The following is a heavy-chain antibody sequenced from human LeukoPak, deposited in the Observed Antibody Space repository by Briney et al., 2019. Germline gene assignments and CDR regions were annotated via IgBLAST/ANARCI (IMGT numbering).Heavy chain of an antibody. CDR3: ARDGRDGCNFGAFDI. CDR1: GYTFTSYG. J-gene: IGHJ3*02. D-gene: IGHD5-24*01. Sequence: ASVKVSCKASGYTFTSYGISWVRQAPGQGPEWMGWISAYNGNTNYAQKLQGRVTMTTDTSTSTVYMELSSLRSEDTAVYYCARDGRDGCNFGAFDIWGQGTMVTVSS. CDR2: ISAYNGNT. V-gene: IGHV1-18*01.